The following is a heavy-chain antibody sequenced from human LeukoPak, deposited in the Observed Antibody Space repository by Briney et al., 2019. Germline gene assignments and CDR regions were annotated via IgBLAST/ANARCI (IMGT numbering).Heavy chain of an antibody. CDR2: ISSSSSYI. CDR3: AIYCSGGSCYPSY. CDR1: GFTFSSYS. Sequence: GGSLRLSCAASGFTFSSYSMNWVRQAPGKGLEWVSSISSSSSYIYYADPVKGRFTISRDNAKNSLYLQMNSLRAEDTAVYYCAIYCSGGSCYPSYWGQGTLVTVSS. V-gene: IGHV3-21*01. J-gene: IGHJ4*02. D-gene: IGHD2-15*01.